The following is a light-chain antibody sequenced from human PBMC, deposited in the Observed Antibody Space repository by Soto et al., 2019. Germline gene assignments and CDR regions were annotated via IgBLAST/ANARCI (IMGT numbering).Light chain of an antibody. CDR1: QGINNY. V-gene: IGKV1-16*02. CDR3: KQYNTSPRT. J-gene: IGKJ1*01. CDR2: ATY. Sequence: DIQMTQSPSSLSASVGDRVTITCRASQGINNYVAWFQQKPGRAPKSLIYATYSLQSGVPSKFSASGSGTEFPLTISGLQPEVLETYYRKQYNTSPRTFGQGPKVEI.